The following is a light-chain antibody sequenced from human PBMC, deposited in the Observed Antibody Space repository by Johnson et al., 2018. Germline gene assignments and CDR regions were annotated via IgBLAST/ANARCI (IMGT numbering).Light chain of an antibody. J-gene: IGLJ1*01. Sequence: QSVLTQPPSVSAAPGQKVTISCSGSSSNIGNNYVSWYQQLPGTAPKLLIYENNKRPSGIPDRFSGSKSGKSATLGITGLQTGDEADYYRGTWDSSLSAGNVFGTGTKVTVL. CDR1: SSNIGNNY. CDR3: GTWDSSLSAGNV. CDR2: ENN. V-gene: IGLV1-51*02.